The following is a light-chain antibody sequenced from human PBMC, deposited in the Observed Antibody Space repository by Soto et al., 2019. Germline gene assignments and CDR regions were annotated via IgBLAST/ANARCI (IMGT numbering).Light chain of an antibody. J-gene: IGKJ1*01. CDR3: QQNGSSPWS. CDR1: QSVPNNY. V-gene: IGKV3-20*01. CDR2: AAS. Sequence: EIVLTQSPGTLSLSPGERATLSCRASQSVPNNYLAWYQHKPGQAPRLLIYAASSRAAGTPDRFSGSGSGTDFTLTVSRLEPEDFTVYFCQQNGSSPWSFGQGTKV.